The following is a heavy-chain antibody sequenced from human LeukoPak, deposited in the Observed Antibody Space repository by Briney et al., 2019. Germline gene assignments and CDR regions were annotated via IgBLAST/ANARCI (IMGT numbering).Heavy chain of an antibody. J-gene: IGHJ4*02. CDR1: GYTFTSYG. D-gene: IGHD2-8*02. V-gene: IGHV1-69*13. Sequence: SVKVSCKASGYTFTSYGISWVRQAPGQGLEWMGGIIPIFGTANYAQKFQGRVTITADESTSTAYMELSSLRSEDTAVYYCARDRIGSGGFDYWGQGTLVTVSS. CDR2: IIPIFGTA. CDR3: ARDRIGSGGFDY.